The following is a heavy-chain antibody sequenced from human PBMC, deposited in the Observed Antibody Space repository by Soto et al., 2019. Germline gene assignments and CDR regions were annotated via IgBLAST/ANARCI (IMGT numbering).Heavy chain of an antibody. CDR1: WVSVSSNSAA. Sequence: SQTLSLTCSSSWVSVSSNSAAWNWIRQSPSRGVGWERRTCYSAKWYNGYAITVQSQLTVSPDTSKNKFSLQPNSVTPKATAVYYCAREITLVRGAPGDWFDHWGQGTLVTVSS. J-gene: IGHJ5*02. D-gene: IGHD3-10*01. V-gene: IGHV6-1*01. CDR2: TCYSAKWYN. CDR3: AREITLVRGAPGDWFDH.